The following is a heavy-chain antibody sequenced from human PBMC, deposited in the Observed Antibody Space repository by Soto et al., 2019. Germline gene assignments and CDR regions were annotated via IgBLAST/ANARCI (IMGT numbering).Heavy chain of an antibody. CDR2: IYYSGSS. Sequence: QVQLQESGPGLVKPSETLSLTCTVSGGFISGYYWSWIRQPPGKGLEWLGYIYYSGSSNYNPSLKSRVTISVDTSKNQFSLKLSSVTDADTAAYYCARTPEGPLRIFDYWGQGTLVTVSS. CDR1: GGFISGYY. CDR3: ARTPEGPLRIFDY. V-gene: IGHV4-59*01. J-gene: IGHJ4*02. D-gene: IGHD5-12*01.